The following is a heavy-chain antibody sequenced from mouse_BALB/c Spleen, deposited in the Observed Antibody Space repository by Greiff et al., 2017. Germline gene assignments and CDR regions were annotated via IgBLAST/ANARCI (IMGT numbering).Heavy chain of an antibody. CDR3: AREENGNLRYAMDY. Sequence: LVESGAELVRPGTSVKISCKASGYTFTNYWLGWVKQRPGHGLEWIGDIYPGGGYTNYNEKFKGKATLTADTSSSTAYMQLSSLTSEDSAVYFCAREENGNLRYAMDYWGQGTSVTVSS. J-gene: IGHJ4*01. CDR1: GYTFTNYW. CDR2: IYPGGGYT. D-gene: IGHD2-1*01. V-gene: IGHV1-63*02.